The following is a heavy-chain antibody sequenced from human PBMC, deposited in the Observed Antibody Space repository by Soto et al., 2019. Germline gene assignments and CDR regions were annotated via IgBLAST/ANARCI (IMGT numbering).Heavy chain of an antibody. CDR2: TYYRSRLYN. V-gene: IGHV6-1*01. Sequence: QVQLQESGPGLVKPSQTLSLTCAISGDSVSSNSAAWNWIRLSPSRGLEWLARTYYRSRLYNDYAVSVSSRIPVNPDTSKNQFSVQLTSVPPEDTAVYYCAGTTSHQWDYMDVWGKGTTVTVSS. D-gene: IGHD1-7*01. CDR3: AGTTSHQWDYMDV. J-gene: IGHJ6*03. CDR1: GDSVSSNSAA.